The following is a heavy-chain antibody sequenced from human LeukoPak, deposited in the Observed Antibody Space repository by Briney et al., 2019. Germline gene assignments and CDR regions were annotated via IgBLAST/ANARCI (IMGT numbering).Heavy chain of an antibody. CDR2: VSSSSSYI. D-gene: IGHD2-15*01. CDR3: ASRYCSGGSCFFDY. J-gene: IGHJ4*02. Sequence: GGSLRLSCAASGFSFSSYSMNWVRLALGKGLEWVSSVSSSSSYISCADSVKGRFTISRDNAKKSLYLQMNSLRAEDTAVYYCASRYCSGGSCFFDYWGQGTLVTVSS. CDR1: GFSFSSYS. V-gene: IGHV3-21*01.